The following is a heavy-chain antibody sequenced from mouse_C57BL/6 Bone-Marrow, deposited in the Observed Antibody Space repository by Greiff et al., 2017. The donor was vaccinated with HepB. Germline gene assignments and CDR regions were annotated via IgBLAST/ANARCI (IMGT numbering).Heavy chain of an antibody. D-gene: IGHD4-1*01. Sequence: LQESGPELVKPGASVKISCKASGYSFTSYYIHWVKQRPGQGLEWIGWIYPGSGNTKYNEKFKGKATLTADTSSSTAYMQLSSLTSEDSAVYYCARSGLGPYYYAMDYWGQGTSVTVSS. CDR3: ARSGLGPYYYAMDY. J-gene: IGHJ4*01. V-gene: IGHV1-66*01. CDR1: GYSFTSYY. CDR2: IYPGSGNT.